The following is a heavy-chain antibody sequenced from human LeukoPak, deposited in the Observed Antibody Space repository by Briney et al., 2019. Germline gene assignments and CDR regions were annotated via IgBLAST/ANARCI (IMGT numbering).Heavy chain of an antibody. V-gene: IGHV1-2*02. CDR1: GYTFAGYY. CDR3: ARDSSAALEF. Sequence: ASVKVSCKASGYTFAGYYMHRVRQAPGKGLEWMGWINPNSGGTDYAQNSQGRVTITRDASNSIVYMEVSSLSSDDTAVYYCARDSSAALEFWGQGTPVTVSS. D-gene: IGHD2-2*01. CDR2: INPNSGGT. J-gene: IGHJ4*02.